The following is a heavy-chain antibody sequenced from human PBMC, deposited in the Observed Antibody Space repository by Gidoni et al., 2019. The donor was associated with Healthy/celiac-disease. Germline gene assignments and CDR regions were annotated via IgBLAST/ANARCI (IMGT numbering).Heavy chain of an antibody. V-gene: IGHV4-59*01. Sequence: QVQLQESGPGLVKPSETLSLTCTVPGGSISSYYWSWIRQPPGKGLEWIGYIYYSGSTNYNPSLKGRVTISVDTSKNQFSLKLSSVTAADTAVYYCARGTRSYYGMDVWGQGTTVTVSS. CDR2: IYYSGST. J-gene: IGHJ6*02. CDR1: GGSISSYY. CDR3: ARGTRSYYGMDV.